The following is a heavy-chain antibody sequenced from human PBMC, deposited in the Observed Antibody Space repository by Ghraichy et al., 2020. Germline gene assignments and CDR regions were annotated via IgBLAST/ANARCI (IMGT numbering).Heavy chain of an antibody. J-gene: IGHJ1*01. D-gene: IGHD6-19*01. CDR2: IGTTGIPI. CDR1: GFMFKEYA. Sequence: GGSLRLSCAASGFMFKEYAMTWVRQSPGGDLDWVAHIGTTGIPIHYADFVMGRFTISRVDASNSLFLQMNSLTVEDTALYFCVRGEYTSRGWSNWGQGTLVTVSS. CDR3: VRGEYTSRGWSN. V-gene: IGHV3-48*01.